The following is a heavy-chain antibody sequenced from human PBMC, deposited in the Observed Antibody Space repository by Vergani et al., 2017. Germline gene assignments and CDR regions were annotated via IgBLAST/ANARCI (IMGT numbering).Heavy chain of an antibody. CDR2: ISGSGGRT. CDR1: GFTFSSYA. V-gene: IGHV3-23*01. Sequence: EVQLLESGGGLVQPGGSLRLSCAASGFTFSSYAMSWVRQAPGKGLEWVSAISGSGGRTYYADSVKGRFTISRDNSKNTLYLQMNSLRAEDTAVYYCAKDRAVAGTHDYWGQGTLVTVSS. J-gene: IGHJ4*02. CDR3: AKDRAVAGTHDY. D-gene: IGHD6-19*01.